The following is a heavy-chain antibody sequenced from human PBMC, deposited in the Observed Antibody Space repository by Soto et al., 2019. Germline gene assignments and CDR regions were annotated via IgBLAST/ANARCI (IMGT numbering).Heavy chain of an antibody. CDR3: AGLLRITMVRGVIISAGSFDY. Sequence: SETLSLTCTVSGGSISSSSYYWGWVRQPPGKGLEGIGSIYYSGSTYYNPSLKSRVTISVDTSKNQFSLKLSSVTAADTAVYYCAGLLRITMVRGVIISAGSFDYWGQGTLVTVSS. V-gene: IGHV4-39*01. CDR1: GGSISSSSYY. D-gene: IGHD3-10*01. CDR2: IYYSGST. J-gene: IGHJ4*02.